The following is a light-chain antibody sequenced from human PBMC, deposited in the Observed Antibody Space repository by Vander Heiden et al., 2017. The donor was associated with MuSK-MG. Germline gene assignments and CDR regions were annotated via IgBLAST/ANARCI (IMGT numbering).Light chain of an antibody. Sequence: DIQMTQSPSSLSASVGDRVTITCQASQDMSNYLNWYQQKPGQAPQLLLYDASTLETGVPSRFIGSGSATAFTFPIISLQPADISTYYCQQYDNLRPITFGQGTRLEIK. CDR2: DAS. CDR1: QDMSNY. V-gene: IGKV1-33*01. CDR3: QQYDNLRPIT. J-gene: IGKJ5*01.